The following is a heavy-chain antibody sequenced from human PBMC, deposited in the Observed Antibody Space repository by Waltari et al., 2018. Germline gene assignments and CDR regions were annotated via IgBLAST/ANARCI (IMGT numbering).Heavy chain of an antibody. Sequence: QVQLVESGGGVVQPGRSLSLSCVSSESPFRRFAMHWVRQAPGKGLEWVAVISFDGSIQYYADSVKGRFIISRDNSKKTLYLQTGSLRADDTAVYYCARGYYDSRGYPPHYWGQGTLVTVSS. CDR1: ESPFRRFA. J-gene: IGHJ4*02. CDR2: ISFDGSIQ. D-gene: IGHD3-22*01. V-gene: IGHV3-30-3*01. CDR3: ARGYYDSRGYPPHY.